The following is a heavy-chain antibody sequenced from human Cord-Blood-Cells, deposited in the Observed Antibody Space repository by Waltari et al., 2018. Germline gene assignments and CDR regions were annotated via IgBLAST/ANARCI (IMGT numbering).Heavy chain of an antibody. CDR1: GGSFRGYY. CDR2: INHSGST. J-gene: IGHJ3*02. Sequence: QVQLQQWGAGLLKPSETLSLTCAVYGGSFRGYYWSWIRQPPGKGLDWMGEINHSGSTNYNPSLKSRVTISVDTSKNQFSLKLSSVTAADTAVYYCARGVIAAAATDAFDIWGQGTMVTVSS. D-gene: IGHD6-13*01. CDR3: ARGVIAAAATDAFDI. V-gene: IGHV4-34*01.